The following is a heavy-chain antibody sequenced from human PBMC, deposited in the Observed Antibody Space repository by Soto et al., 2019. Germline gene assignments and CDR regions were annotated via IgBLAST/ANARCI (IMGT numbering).Heavy chain of an antibody. J-gene: IGHJ5*02. CDR2: MNPNSGNT. V-gene: IGHV1-8*01. Sequence: QVQLVQSGAEVKKPGASVKVSCKASGYTFTSYDINWVRQATGQGLEWMGWMNPNSGNTGYAQKFQGRVTMTRNNSISTAYMELSSLRSEDTAVYYCARLLGYCSSTSCQTENWFDPWGQGTLVTVSS. D-gene: IGHD2-2*01. CDR3: ARLLGYCSSTSCQTENWFDP. CDR1: GYTFTSYD.